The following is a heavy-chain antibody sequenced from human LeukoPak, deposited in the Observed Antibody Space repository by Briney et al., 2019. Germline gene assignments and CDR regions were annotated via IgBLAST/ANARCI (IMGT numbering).Heavy chain of an antibody. CDR1: EYSFTSYW. D-gene: IGHD3-22*01. J-gene: IGHJ5*02. V-gene: IGHV5-51*01. Sequence: GESLKISCKGSEYSFTSYWIGWVRQMPGKGLEWMGIIYPGDSDTRYSPSFQGQVTVSADKSISTAYLQWSSLKASDTAMYYCARLPNYYDSSGYYPNWFDPWGQGTLVTVSS. CDR2: IYPGDSDT. CDR3: ARLPNYYDSSGYYPNWFDP.